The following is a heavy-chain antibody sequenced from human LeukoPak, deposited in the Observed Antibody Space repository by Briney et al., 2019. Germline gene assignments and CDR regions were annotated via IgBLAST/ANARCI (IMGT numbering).Heavy chain of an antibody. Sequence: ASVKLSCKTSGYTFINYGISWVRQAPGQGLEWMGWINAYNGNTNYAQKLQGRVTMTTDASTFTAYMELRSLRSDDTAVYYCARVDGYESQSPYYDILTGPDHWGQGTLVTVAS. V-gene: IGHV1-18*01. CDR2: INAYNGNT. D-gene: IGHD3-9*01. CDR1: GYTFINYG. CDR3: ARVDGYESQSPYYDILTGPDH. J-gene: IGHJ4*02.